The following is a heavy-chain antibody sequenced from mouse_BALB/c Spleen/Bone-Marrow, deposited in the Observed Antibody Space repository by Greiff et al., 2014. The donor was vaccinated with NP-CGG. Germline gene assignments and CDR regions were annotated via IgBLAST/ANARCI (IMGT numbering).Heavy chain of an antibody. D-gene: IGHD2-1*01. CDR3: ARRFGNSPRDSAMVN. CDR1: GFNIKDTY. V-gene: IGHV14-3*02. J-gene: IGHJ4*01. Sequence: EVKLVESGADLVKPGASVKLSCTASGFNIKDTYIHWVKQRPEQCLEWIGRVDPANGNTKYAPKFQGKATITADTSSNTAYLRLSSLTSEDTAVYYCARRFGNSPRDSAMVNWGRGTSVTVSS. CDR2: VDPANGNT.